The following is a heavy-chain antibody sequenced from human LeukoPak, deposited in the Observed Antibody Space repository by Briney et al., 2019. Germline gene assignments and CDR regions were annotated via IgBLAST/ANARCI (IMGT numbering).Heavy chain of an antibody. Sequence: GGSLRLSCTASGFTFSAYAMMWVRQAPGKGPEWVSAIRGGGGSAFYVDSVKGRFTISRDNSKYTLFLQMNSLRAEDTAVYYCARDPNGDYIGAFDMWGPGTMVTVSS. D-gene: IGHD4-17*01. CDR2: IRGGGGSA. CDR3: ARDPNGDYIGAFDM. V-gene: IGHV3-23*01. CDR1: GFTFSAYA. J-gene: IGHJ3*02.